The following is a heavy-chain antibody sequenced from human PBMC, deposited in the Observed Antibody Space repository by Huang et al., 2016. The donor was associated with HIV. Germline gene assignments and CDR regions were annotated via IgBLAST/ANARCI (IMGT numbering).Heavy chain of an antibody. Sequence: VQLQESGPGLVKPSQTLSLSCNVSGASIASGSYFWNWIRQPAGGGLEWIGHIYTTGITVYNPSLKSRGAVSSDTSKNQFSLSLRSVTAADTAVYFCARGRVTSSGVVQSYDYWGQGSLVTVSS. CDR2: IYTTGIT. J-gene: IGHJ4*02. CDR1: GASIASGSYF. D-gene: IGHD3-3*01. CDR3: ARGRVTSSGVVQSYDY. V-gene: IGHV4-61*09.